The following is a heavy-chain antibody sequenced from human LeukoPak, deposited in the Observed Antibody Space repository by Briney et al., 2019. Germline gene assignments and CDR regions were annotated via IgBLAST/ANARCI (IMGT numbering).Heavy chain of an antibody. J-gene: IGHJ6*02. Sequence: SETLSLTCTVSGVSISSYYWSWIRQPPGKGLEWIGYIYYSGSTNYNPSLKSRVTISVDTSKNQLSLKLSSVTAADTAVYYCARDSYYGSGSYYTLYYYGMDVWGQGTTVTVSS. CDR2: IYYSGST. D-gene: IGHD3-10*01. V-gene: IGHV4-59*01. CDR3: ARDSYYGSGSYYTLYYYGMDV. CDR1: GVSISSYY.